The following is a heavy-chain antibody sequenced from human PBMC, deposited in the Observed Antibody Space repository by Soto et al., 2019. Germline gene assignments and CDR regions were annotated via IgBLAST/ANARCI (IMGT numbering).Heavy chain of an antibody. CDR1: GGSISSGDYY. CDR3: ARVHGSYSSGYLDY. J-gene: IGHJ4*02. D-gene: IGHD3-22*01. CDR2: IYYSGGT. V-gene: IGHV4-30-4*01. Sequence: QVQLQEPGPGLVKPSQTLSLTCTVSGGSISSGDYYWSWIRQPPGKGLERLGYIYYSGGTYYNPSLKSRVTISVDTSKIQFSLKLSSVTAADTAVYYCARVHGSYSSGYLDYWGQGTLVTVSS.